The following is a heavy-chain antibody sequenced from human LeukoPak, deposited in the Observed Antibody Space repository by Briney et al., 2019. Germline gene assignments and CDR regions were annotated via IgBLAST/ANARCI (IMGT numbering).Heavy chain of an antibody. J-gene: IGHJ4*02. CDR1: GYTFTSYG. CDR2: ISAYNGNT. CDR3: ARSVIAAKTIKYYFDY. D-gene: IGHD6-13*01. Sequence: ASVKVSCKASGYTFTSYGISWVRPAPGQGLEWMGWISAYNGNTNYAQELQGRVTMTTDTSTSTAYMELRSLRSDDTAVYYCARSVIAAKTIKYYFDYWGQGTLVTVSS. V-gene: IGHV1-18*01.